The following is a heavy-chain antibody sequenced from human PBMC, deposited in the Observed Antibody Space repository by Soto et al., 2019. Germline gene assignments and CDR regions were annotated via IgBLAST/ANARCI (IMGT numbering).Heavy chain of an antibody. CDR1: GFTFSSYA. V-gene: IGHV3-23*01. D-gene: IGHD2-15*01. J-gene: IGHJ4*02. CDR2: ISGGGGST. Sequence: EVQLLESGGGLVQPGGSLRLSCAASGFTFSSYAMSWVRQAPGKGLEWVATISGGGGSTYSADSVKGRFTISRDNAKNTLYLQMNSLRAEDTAVYYCAGSLVAAMFDYWGQGTLVTVSS. CDR3: AGSLVAAMFDY.